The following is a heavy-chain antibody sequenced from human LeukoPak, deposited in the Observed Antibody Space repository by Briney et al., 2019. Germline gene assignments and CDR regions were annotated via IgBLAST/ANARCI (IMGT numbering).Heavy chain of an antibody. D-gene: IGHD3-10*01. Sequence: ASVKVSCKASGYTFTSYDINWVRQATGQGLEWMGWMNPNSGNTGYAQKFQGRVTMTRNTSISTAYMELSSLRSEDTAVYYCARARITMVRGGREYYYYGMDVWGQGTTVTVSS. V-gene: IGHV1-8*01. CDR3: ARARITMVRGGREYYYYGMDV. J-gene: IGHJ6*02. CDR1: GYTFTSYD. CDR2: MNPNSGNT.